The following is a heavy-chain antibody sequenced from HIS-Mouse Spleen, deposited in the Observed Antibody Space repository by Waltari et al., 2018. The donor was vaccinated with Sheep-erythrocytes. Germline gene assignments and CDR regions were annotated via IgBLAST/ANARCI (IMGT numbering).Heavy chain of an antibody. J-gene: IGHJ4*02. V-gene: IGHV1-69*04. Sequence: QFQLVQSGAEVKKPGSSVKVSCQASGGTFSSYSISWVRQAPGQGLEWRGRIIPILGIANYAQKFQGRVTISADKSTSTAYMELSSLRSEDTAVYYCAQTGATTPHFDYWGQGTLVTVSS. CDR2: IIPILGIA. CDR1: GGTFSSYS. CDR3: AQTGATTPHFDY. D-gene: IGHD1-26*01.